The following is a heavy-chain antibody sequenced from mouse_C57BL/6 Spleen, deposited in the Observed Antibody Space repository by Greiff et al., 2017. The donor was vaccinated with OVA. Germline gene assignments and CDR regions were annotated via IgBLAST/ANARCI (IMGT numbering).Heavy chain of an antibody. CDR2: IYPGSGNT. J-gene: IGHJ3*01. V-gene: IGHV1-76*01. D-gene: IGHD4-1*01. CDR1: GYTFTDYY. Sequence: QVQLQQSGAELVRPGASVKLSCKASGYTFTDYYINWVKQRPGQGLEWIARIYPGSGNTYYNEKFKGKATLTAEKSSSTAYMQLSSLTSEDSAVYFCARGELVAWFAYWGQGTLVTVSA. CDR3: ARGELVAWFAY.